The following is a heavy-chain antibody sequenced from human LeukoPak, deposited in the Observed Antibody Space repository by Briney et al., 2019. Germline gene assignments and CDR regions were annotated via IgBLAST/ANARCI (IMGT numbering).Heavy chain of an antibody. CDR3: ARWTYYYDSSGFDY. CDR2: ISAYNGNT. D-gene: IGHD3-22*01. Sequence: ASVKVSCKASGYIFTDYYMHWVRQAPGQGLEWMGWISAYNGNTNYAQKLQGRVTMTTDTSTSTAYTELRSLRSDDTAVYYCARWTYYYDSSGFDYWGQGTLVTVSS. J-gene: IGHJ4*02. V-gene: IGHV1-18*04. CDR1: GYIFTDYY.